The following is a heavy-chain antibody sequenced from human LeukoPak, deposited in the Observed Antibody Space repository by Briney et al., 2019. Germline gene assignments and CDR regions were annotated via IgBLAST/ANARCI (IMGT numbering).Heavy chain of an antibody. V-gene: IGHV3-9*01. D-gene: IGHD3-10*01. CDR1: GFTFDDYT. CDR3: AKDAHYGSGSYFDY. Sequence: PGRSLRLSCAASGFTFDDYTMHWVRQVPGKGLEWVSGISWNSGFIGHADSVKGRFTISRDNAKNSLYLQMNSLRPEDTALYYCAKDAHYGSGSYFDYWGQGTLVTVSS. J-gene: IGHJ4*02. CDR2: ISWNSGFI.